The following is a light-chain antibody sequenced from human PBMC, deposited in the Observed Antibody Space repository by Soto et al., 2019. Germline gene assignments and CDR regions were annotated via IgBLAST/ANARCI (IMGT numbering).Light chain of an antibody. J-gene: IGLJ1*01. CDR2: DVT. CDR3: SSYTSSSTLA. V-gene: IGLV2-14*01. Sequence: QSVLTQPASVSGTPGQSITIACTGTSSDVGGYNFVSWYQQHPDKAPKLMIYDVTIRPSGVSSRFSGSKSGNTASLTISGLQAEDEADYYCSSYTSSSTLAFGTGTKVTVL. CDR1: SSDVGGYNF.